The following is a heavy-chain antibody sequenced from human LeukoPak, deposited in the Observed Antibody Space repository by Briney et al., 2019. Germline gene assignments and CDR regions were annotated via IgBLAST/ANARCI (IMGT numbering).Heavy chain of an antibody. D-gene: IGHD6-13*01. CDR3: ARDQISTWYASFDY. J-gene: IGHJ4*02. CDR1: GYTFTTYG. Sequence: ASVKVSCKSSGYTFTTYGISWVRQAPGQGLEWMGWISAYNGNTNHAQKFQGRVTMTTDTSTSTAYMALRSLRSDDTAVYSCARDQISTWYASFDYWGQGTLVTVSS. V-gene: IGHV1-18*01. CDR2: ISAYNGNT.